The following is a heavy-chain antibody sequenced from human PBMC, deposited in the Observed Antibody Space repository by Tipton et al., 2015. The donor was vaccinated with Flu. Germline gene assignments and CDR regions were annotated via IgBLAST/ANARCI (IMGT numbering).Heavy chain of an antibody. Sequence: VQLVQSGAEVKKPGESLKISCKGSGYSFTSYWIGWVRQMPGKGLEWMGIIYPGDSDTRYSPSFQGQVTISADKSISTAYLQWSSLKASDTAMYYCVRHPPQIARAAEAGTKAFDIWGQGTMVTVSS. CDR1: GYSFTSYW. CDR3: VRHPPQIARAAEAGTKAFDI. V-gene: IGHV5-51*01. D-gene: IGHD6-13*01. CDR2: IYPGDSDT. J-gene: IGHJ3*02.